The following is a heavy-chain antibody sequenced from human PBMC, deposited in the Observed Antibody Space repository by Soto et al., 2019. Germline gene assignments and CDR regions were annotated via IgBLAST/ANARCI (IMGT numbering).Heavy chain of an antibody. V-gene: IGHV3-11*01. CDR3: ASGLRFLEWLSPDYYYYYMDV. CDR1: GFTFSDYY. D-gene: IGHD3-3*01. Sequence: PGGSLRLSCAASGFTFSDYYMSWIRQAPGKGLEWVSYISSSGSTIYYADSVKGRFTISRDNAKNSLYLQMNSLRAEDTAVYYCASGLRFLEWLSPDYYYYYMDVWGKGTTVTVSS. J-gene: IGHJ6*03. CDR2: ISSSGSTI.